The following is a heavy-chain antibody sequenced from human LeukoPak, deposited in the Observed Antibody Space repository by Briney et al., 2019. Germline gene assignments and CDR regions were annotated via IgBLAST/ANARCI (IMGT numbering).Heavy chain of an antibody. Sequence: GGSLRLSCAASGFTFSSYSMNWVRQAPGKGLEWVSSISSSSSYIYYADSVKGRFTIYRDNAKNSLYLQMNSLRAEDTAVYYCASGVTMVRGVIPYTDYWGQGTLVTVSS. D-gene: IGHD3-10*01. CDR3: ASGVTMVRGVIPYTDY. CDR2: ISSSSSYI. V-gene: IGHV3-21*01. CDR1: GFTFSSYS. J-gene: IGHJ4*02.